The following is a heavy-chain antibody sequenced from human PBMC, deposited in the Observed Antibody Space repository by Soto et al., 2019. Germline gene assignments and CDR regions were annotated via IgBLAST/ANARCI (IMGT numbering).Heavy chain of an antibody. CDR3: LRHEHWVGLNAY. CDR2: IYHTGET. Sequence: PSETLSLTCSVSGGSISSSNYYWAWIRQPPGKGLEWIGGIYHTGETYYNPSLTPRVTLSVDTSKNQFSLILNSVTAADTALYYCLRHEHWVGLNAYWGRGALVTVSS. D-gene: IGHD1-26*01. CDR1: GGSISSSNYY. J-gene: IGHJ4*02. V-gene: IGHV4-39*01.